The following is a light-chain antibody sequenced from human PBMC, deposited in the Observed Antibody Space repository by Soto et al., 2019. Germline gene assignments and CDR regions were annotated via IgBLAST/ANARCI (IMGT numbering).Light chain of an antibody. CDR2: GAS. J-gene: IGKJ4*01. V-gene: IGKV3-15*01. CDR3: QQYNNWLFT. CDR1: QSVSGN. Sequence: EIVMTQSPATLSVSPGERVTLSCRASQSVSGNLAWYQQKPGQAPRLVIYGASTRATGIPARFSGSGSGTEFTLTISSLQSEDFAVYDCQQYNNWLFTFGGGTRVEIK.